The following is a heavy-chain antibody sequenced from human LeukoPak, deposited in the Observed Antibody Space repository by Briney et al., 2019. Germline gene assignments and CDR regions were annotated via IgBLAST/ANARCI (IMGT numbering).Heavy chain of an antibody. V-gene: IGHV3-23*01. J-gene: IGHJ3*02. CDR1: GFPFSHYA. Sequence: GGPLSLSCAASGFPFSHYAVTWLGQAPPKGLDWVAAVCGSGASTYYADSVKGRFTISRDNSKNTLYLQMKSLRAEDTAVYYCAKDRAIHLVPYYLVPDIWGQGTMVTVSS. CDR3: AKDRAIHLVPYYLVPDI. CDR2: VCGSGAST. D-gene: IGHD5-18*01.